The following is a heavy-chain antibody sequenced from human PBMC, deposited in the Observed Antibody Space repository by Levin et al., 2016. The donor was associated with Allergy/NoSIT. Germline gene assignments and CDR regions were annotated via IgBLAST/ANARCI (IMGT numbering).Heavy chain of an antibody. V-gene: IGHV5-51*01. CDR2: IYPGDSDT. CDR1: GYSFTNYW. J-gene: IGHJ3*02. CDR3: ARCASGPLDAYNI. Sequence: GESLKISCKGSGYSFTNYWIGWVRQMPGKGLEWMGIIYPGDSDTRYSPSFQGQVTISADKSISTAYLQWSSLKASDSAMYYCARCASGPLDAYNIWGQGTVVTVSS. D-gene: IGHD3-3*01.